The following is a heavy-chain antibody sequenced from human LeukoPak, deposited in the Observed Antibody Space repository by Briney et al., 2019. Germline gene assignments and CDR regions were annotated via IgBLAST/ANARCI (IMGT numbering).Heavy chain of an antibody. CDR3: GKGYGLGIFIY. D-gene: IGHD3-10*01. J-gene: IGHJ4*02. CDR2: INHSGST. V-gene: IGHV4-34*01. Sequence: PSETLSLTCAVYGGSFSGYYWSWIRQPPGKGLEWIGEINHSGSTNYNPSLKSRVTISVDTSKNQFSLKLSSVTAPDTVGDYRGKGYGLGIFIYWGQGTLVTVSS. CDR1: GGSFSGYY.